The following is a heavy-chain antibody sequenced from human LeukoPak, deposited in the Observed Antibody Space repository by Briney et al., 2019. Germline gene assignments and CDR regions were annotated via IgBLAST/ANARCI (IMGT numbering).Heavy chain of an antibody. CDR3: AREAGSYDSSGYYSLYYSFDY. Sequence: SETLSLTCAVYGGSFSGYYWSWIRQPPGKGLEWIGEINHSGSTNYNPSLKSRVTISVDTSKNQFSLKLSSVTAADTAVYYCAREAGSYDSSGYYSLYYSFDYWGQGTLVTVSS. V-gene: IGHV4-34*01. CDR2: INHSGST. J-gene: IGHJ4*02. D-gene: IGHD3-22*01. CDR1: GGSFSGYY.